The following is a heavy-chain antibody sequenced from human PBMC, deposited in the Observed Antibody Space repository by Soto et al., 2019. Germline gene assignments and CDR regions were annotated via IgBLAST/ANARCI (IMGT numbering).Heavy chain of an antibody. V-gene: IGHV4-59*01. CDR3: ARGMAEEQIFYYFDY. CDR1: GGSISSYY. Sequence: PSETLSLTCTVSGGSISSYYGSWIRQTPGKGLESIGYVSNTGSTTYNPSLKTRVTISVDASKSQFYLKLRSVTAADTAVYYFARGMAEEQIFYYFDYWCQGTLVTVSS. CDR2: VSNTGST. D-gene: IGHD3-9*01. J-gene: IGHJ4*02.